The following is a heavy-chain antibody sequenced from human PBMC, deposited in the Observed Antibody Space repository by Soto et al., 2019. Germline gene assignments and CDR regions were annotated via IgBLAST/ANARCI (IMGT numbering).Heavy chain of an antibody. J-gene: IGHJ4*02. D-gene: IGHD1-26*01. CDR3: AKGIQWELPFDY. V-gene: IGHV3-23*01. Sequence: ASETLSLTCAVYGAPFSGYYWTWIRQPPGKGLEWVSASSDGGGKTYYADSAKGRFTISRDNSNNTLSLQMNSLRADDTAAYYCAKGIQWELPFDYWGQGTLVTVSS. CDR1: GAPFSGYY. CDR2: SSDGGGKT.